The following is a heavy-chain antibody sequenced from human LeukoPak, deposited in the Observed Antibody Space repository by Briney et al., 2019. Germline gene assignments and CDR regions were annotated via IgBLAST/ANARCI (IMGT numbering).Heavy chain of an antibody. D-gene: IGHD3-10*01. V-gene: IGHV3-7*01. CDR2: IKQDGSEK. J-gene: IGHJ4*02. CDR1: GFTFSSYW. CDR3: TRLVPSSENYYGSGSYSPYYFDY. Sequence: GGSLRLSCAASGFTFSSYWMSWVRQAPGKGLEWVANIKQDGSEKYYVDSVKGRFTISRDNAKNSLYLQMNSLRAEDTAVYYCTRLVPSSENYYGSGSYSPYYFDYWGQGTLVTVSS.